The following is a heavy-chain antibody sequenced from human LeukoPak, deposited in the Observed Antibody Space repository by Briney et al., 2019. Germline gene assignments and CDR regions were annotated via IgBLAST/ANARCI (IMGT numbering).Heavy chain of an antibody. D-gene: IGHD3-9*01. J-gene: IGHJ4*02. CDR1: GGSSSGYY. CDR2: IYYSGST. V-gene: IGHV4-34*01. Sequence: PSETLSLTCVVYGGSSSGYYWSWIRQPPGKGLEWIGSIYYSGSTYYNPSLKSRVTISVDTSKNQFSLKLSSVTAADTAVYYCAIGRTIFEGYYFDYWGQGTLVTVSS. CDR3: AIGRTIFEGYYFDY.